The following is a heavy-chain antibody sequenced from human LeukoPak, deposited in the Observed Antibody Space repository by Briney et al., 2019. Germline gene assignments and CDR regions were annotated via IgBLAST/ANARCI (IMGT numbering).Heavy chain of an antibody. V-gene: IGHV4-61*09. Sequence: SETLSLTCTVSGGSISSPSYYWSWIRHPAGKGLEWIGHIYATGSTNYNPSLKSRVTISLGTSKNQFSLRLSSVTAADTAVYYCAREAVVVTTTVHYYFDHWDQGSLVTVSS. J-gene: IGHJ4*02. D-gene: IGHD2-15*01. CDR2: IYATGST. CDR3: AREAVVVTTTVHYYFDH. CDR1: GGSISSPSYY.